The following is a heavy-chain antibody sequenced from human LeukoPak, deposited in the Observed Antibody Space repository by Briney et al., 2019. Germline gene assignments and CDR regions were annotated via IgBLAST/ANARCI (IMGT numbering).Heavy chain of an antibody. J-gene: IGHJ4*02. V-gene: IGHV4-61*02. Sequence: SETLSLTCTVSGGSTSSSTHYWSWIRQPAGKGLEWIGRIYASGSTNYNPSLKSRATISVDTSKNQFSLKLSSVTAADTAVYYCARGVSTINFDFGAKGTLVTVPS. CDR1: GGSTSSSTHY. CDR2: IYASGST. CDR3: ARGVSTINFDF. D-gene: IGHD5/OR15-5a*01.